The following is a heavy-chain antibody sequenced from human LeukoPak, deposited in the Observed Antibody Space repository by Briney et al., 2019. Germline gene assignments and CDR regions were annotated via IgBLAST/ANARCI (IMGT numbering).Heavy chain of an antibody. J-gene: IGHJ4*02. CDR1: GFTFSSYW. V-gene: IGHV3-7*01. Sequence: GGSLRLSCAASGFTFSSYWMSWVRQAPGKGLEWVANIRQDESEKYYVDSVKGRFTISRDNAKNSRYLQMNSLRGEDTAVYYCARFGRIGTGPYYDKLTGTGGFDYWGQGTLVTVSS. D-gene: IGHD3-9*01. CDR2: IRQDESEK. CDR3: ARFGRIGTGPYYDKLTGTGGFDY.